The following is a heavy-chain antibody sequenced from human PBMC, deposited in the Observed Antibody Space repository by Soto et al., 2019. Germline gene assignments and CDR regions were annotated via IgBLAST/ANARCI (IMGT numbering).Heavy chain of an antibody. Sequence: EVQVVESGGGLVQPGGSLRLSCAASGFTFSTYSMNWVRQAPGKGLEWVSSISSSSSYIYYADSVKGRLTISRDNAKNSLYLQMNSLRAEDTAVYYCARGQMASDYWGQGTLVTVSS. CDR2: ISSSSSYI. CDR3: ARGQMASDY. V-gene: IGHV3-21*01. J-gene: IGHJ4*02. D-gene: IGHD5-12*01. CDR1: GFTFSTYS.